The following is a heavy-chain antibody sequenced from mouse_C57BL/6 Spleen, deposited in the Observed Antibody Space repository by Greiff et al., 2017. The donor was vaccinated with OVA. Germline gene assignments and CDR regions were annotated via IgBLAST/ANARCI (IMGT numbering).Heavy chain of an antibody. D-gene: IGHD2-4*01. CDR2: IHPNSGST. J-gene: IGHJ4*01. CDR3: ARSGYDYDMDY. CDR1: GYTFTSYW. V-gene: IGHV1-64*01. Sequence: VQLQQPGAELVKPGASVKLSCKASGYTFTSYWMHWVKQRPGQGLEWIGMIHPNSGSTNYNEKFKSKATLTVDKSSSTAYMQLSSLTSEDSAVYYCARSGYDYDMDYWGQGTSVTVSS.